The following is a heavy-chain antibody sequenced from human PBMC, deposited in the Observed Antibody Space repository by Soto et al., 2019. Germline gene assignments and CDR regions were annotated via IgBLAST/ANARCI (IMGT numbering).Heavy chain of an antibody. CDR1: GFTFSSYA. V-gene: IGHV3-23*01. Sequence: GGSLRLSCAASGFTFSSYAMSWVRQAPGKGLEWVSAISGSGGSTYYADSVKGRFTISRDNSKNTLYLQMNSLRAEDTAVYYCAKDSSYYYDSSGSNFDYWGQGTLVTVSS. CDR2: ISGSGGST. D-gene: IGHD3-22*01. J-gene: IGHJ4*02. CDR3: AKDSSYYYDSSGSNFDY.